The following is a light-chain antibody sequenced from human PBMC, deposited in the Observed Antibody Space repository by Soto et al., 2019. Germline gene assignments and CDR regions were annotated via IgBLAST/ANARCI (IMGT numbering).Light chain of an antibody. CDR3: QQSYSTPQT. CDR2: AAS. Sequence: DIQMTQSPSSLSASVGDRVTITCRASQSISYYLNWYQQKPGKAPKLLIHAASSLQSGVPSRFSSSGSGTDFTLTISSLQPEDFATYYCQQSYSTPQTFGQGTKVEIK. V-gene: IGKV1-39*01. CDR1: QSISYY. J-gene: IGKJ1*01.